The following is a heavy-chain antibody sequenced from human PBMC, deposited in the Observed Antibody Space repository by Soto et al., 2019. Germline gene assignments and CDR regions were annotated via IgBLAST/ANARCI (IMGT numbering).Heavy chain of an antibody. CDR1: GYTLTELS. CDR2: FDPEDGET. J-gene: IGHJ3*02. Sequence: QVQLVQSGAEVKKPGASVKVSCKVSGYTLTELSMHWVRQAPGKGLEWMGGFDPEDGETIYAQKFQGRVTTTAVTYTVTAYMELSSLRSEDTAMSYCATDPPRAEGVFDIWGQGTMVTVSS. CDR3: ATDPPRAEGVFDI. V-gene: IGHV1-24*01. D-gene: IGHD2-8*01.